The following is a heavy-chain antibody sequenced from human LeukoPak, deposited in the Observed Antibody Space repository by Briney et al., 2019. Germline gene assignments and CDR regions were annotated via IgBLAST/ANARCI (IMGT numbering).Heavy chain of an antibody. CDR3: ARGNEYFPHWFDP. J-gene: IGHJ5*02. CDR2: IYFSGRT. D-gene: IGHD2/OR15-2a*01. V-gene: IGHV4-39*01. CDR1: GESISSSNW. Sequence: SDTLSLTCAVSGESISSSNWWSWVRQPPGKGLEWVGSIYFSGRTYSTPSLKSRVTISVDTSNNQFSPKLSSVTAPDPAGYYCARGNEYFPHWFDPWGQGTLVTVSS.